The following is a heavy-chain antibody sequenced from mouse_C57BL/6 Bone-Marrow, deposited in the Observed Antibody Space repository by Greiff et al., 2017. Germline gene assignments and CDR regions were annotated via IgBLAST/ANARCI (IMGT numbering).Heavy chain of an antibody. Sequence: VQLQQSGAELARPGASVKLSCKASGYTFTSYGISWVKQRTGQGLEWIGEIFPRSGNTYYNEKFKGKATLTADKSSSTAYMELRSLTSEDSAVYFCAREVTTVEYWYFDVWGTGTTVTVSS. CDR1: GYTFTSYG. CDR3: AREVTTVEYWYFDV. V-gene: IGHV1-81*01. D-gene: IGHD1-1*01. J-gene: IGHJ1*03. CDR2: IFPRSGNT.